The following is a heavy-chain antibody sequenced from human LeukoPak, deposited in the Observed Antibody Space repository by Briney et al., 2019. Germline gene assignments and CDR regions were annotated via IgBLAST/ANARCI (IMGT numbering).Heavy chain of an antibody. V-gene: IGHV3-21*01. CDR3: ARDLGRYSGYEY. Sequence: PGGSLRLSCAASGFTFSSYSMNWVRQAPGKGLEWVSSLSSSSSYIDYADSVKGRFTISRDNAKNSLYLEMNSLRAEDTAVYYCARDLGRYSGYEYWGQGTLVTVSS. CDR2: LSSSSSYI. D-gene: IGHD5-12*01. CDR1: GFTFSSYS. J-gene: IGHJ4*02.